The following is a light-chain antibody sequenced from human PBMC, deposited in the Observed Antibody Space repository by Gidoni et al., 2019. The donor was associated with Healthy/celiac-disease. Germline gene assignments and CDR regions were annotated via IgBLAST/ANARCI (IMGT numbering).Light chain of an antibody. V-gene: IGKV1-39*01. CDR1: QSISSY. CDR3: QQSYSTPA. CDR2: AAS. J-gene: IGKJ1*01. Sequence: DIQMTQSPSSLSASVGDRVIITCRASQSISSYLNWYQQKPGKAPKLLIYAASSLQSGVPSRSSGSGSGTDFPLTIISLQPEDFATYYCQQSYSTPAFGQWTKVELK.